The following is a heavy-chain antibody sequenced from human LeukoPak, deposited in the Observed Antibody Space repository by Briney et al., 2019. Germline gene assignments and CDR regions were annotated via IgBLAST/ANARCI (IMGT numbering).Heavy chain of an antibody. CDR1: GYSISSGYY. J-gene: IGHJ4*02. D-gene: IGHD1-26*01. V-gene: IGHV4-38-2*02. Sequence: SETLSLTCTVSGYSISSGYYWGWIRQPPGKGLEWIGSIYHSGSTYYNPSLKSRVTISVDTSKNQFSLKLSSVTAADTAVYYCAKEDYYVLDYWGRGTLVTVSS. CDR3: AKEDYYVLDY. CDR2: IYHSGST.